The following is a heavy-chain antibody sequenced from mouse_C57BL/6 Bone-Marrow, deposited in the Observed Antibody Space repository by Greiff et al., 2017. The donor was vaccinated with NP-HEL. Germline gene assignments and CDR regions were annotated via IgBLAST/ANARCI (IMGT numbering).Heavy chain of an antibody. CDR2: IYPRSGNT. D-gene: IGHD2-4*01. V-gene: IGHV1-81*01. J-gene: IGHJ1*03. CDR1: GYTFTSYG. Sequence: QVQLQQSGAELARPGASVKLSCKASGYTFTSYGISWVKQRTGQGLEWIGEIYPRSGNTYYNEKFKGKATLTADKSSSTAYMRLRSLTSEDSAVYFCARRGYDYGWYFDVWGTGTTVTVSS. CDR3: ARRGYDYGWYFDV.